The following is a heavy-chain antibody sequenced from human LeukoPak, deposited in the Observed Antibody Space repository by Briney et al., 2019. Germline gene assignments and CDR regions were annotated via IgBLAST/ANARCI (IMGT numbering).Heavy chain of an antibody. CDR3: ARIGDDSSGYPTL. D-gene: IGHD3-22*01. V-gene: IGHV1-2*02. J-gene: IGHJ4*02. CDR1: GYTFTGYY. Sequence: ASVKVSFKASGYTFTGYYMHWVRQAPGQGLEWMGWINPNSGGTNYAQKFLGRVTMTRDTSISTAYMELSRLRSDDTAVYYCARIGDDSSGYPTLWGQGTLVTVSS. CDR2: INPNSGGT.